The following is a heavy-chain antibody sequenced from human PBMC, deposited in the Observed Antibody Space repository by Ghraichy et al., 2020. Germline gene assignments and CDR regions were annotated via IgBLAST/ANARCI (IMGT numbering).Heavy chain of an antibody. J-gene: IGHJ6*02. D-gene: IGHD6-13*01. Sequence: GGSLRLSCAASGFTFSTYSINWVRQAPGKGLEWVSYISSSSSTIYYADSVKGRFTISRDNAKNSLFLQMNSLRAEDTAVYYCARGIAAAPYFYYGMDVWGQGTTVTVSS. V-gene: IGHV3-48*01. CDR3: ARGIAAAPYFYYGMDV. CDR1: GFTFSTYS. CDR2: ISSSSSTI.